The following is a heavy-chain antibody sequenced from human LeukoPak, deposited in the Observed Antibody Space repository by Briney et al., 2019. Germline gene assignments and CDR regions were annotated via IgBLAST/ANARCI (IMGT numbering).Heavy chain of an antibody. D-gene: IGHD4-17*01. V-gene: IGHV4-39*07. Sequence: SETLSLTCTVSGGSISSSSYYWGWLRQPPGKGLEWIVSIYYSGSTYYNPSLKSRVTISVDTSKNRFSLKLSSVTAADTAVYYCARETATVTTPGPNWYYYYMDVWGKGTTVTVSS. CDR2: IYYSGST. J-gene: IGHJ6*03. CDR1: GGSISSSSYY. CDR3: ARETATVTTPGPNWYYYYMDV.